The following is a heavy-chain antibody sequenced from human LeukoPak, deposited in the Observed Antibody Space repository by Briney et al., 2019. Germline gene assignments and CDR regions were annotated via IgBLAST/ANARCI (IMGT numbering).Heavy chain of an antibody. CDR2: IRYDRSDK. V-gene: IGHV3-30*02. CDR3: AKRGGSFIGYFDY. D-gene: IGHD1-26*01. CDR1: GFTFSSYD. J-gene: IGHJ4*02. Sequence: GGSLRLSCAASGFTFSSYDMHWVRQAPGKGLEWVAFIRYDRSDKFYADSVKGRFTISRDNSKDTLYLQMNSLRAEDTAVYYCAKRGGSFIGYFDYWGQGALVTVSS.